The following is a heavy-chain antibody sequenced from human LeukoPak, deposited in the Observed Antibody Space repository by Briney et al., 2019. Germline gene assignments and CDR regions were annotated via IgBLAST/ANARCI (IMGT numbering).Heavy chain of an antibody. J-gene: IGHJ4*02. CDR2: IYYTGSA. CDR3: AGGSSGYYYWYYFDY. V-gene: IGHV4-30-4*01. CDR1: GGSISSGDFY. D-gene: IGHD3-22*01. Sequence: SQTLSLTCTVSGGSISSGDFYWSWIRQPPGKGLEWIGYIYYTGSAYYNPSLKSRVTISVDTSKNQFSLKLSSVTAADTAVYYCAGGSSGYYYWYYFDYWGQGTLVTVSS.